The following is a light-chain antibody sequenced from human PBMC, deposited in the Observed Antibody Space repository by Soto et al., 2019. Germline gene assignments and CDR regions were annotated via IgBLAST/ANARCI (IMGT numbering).Light chain of an antibody. CDR2: VNSDGSH. V-gene: IGLV4-69*01. CDR1: SGHSNYA. Sequence: QLVLTQSPSASASLGASVKLTCTLSSGHSNYAIAWHQQQPEKGPQYLMKVNSDGSHSKGDGIPDRFSGSSSGAERYLPISSLQSEDEADYYCQTWGTGIVVFGGGTKLTVL. CDR3: QTWGTGIVV. J-gene: IGLJ2*01.